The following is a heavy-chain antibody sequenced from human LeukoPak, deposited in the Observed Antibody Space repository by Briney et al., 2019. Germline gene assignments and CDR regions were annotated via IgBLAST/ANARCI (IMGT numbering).Heavy chain of an antibody. J-gene: IGHJ6*03. CDR3: ARASLCSGGSCYSSYYYYMDV. CDR1: GYTFTGYY. V-gene: IGHV1-2*02. CDR2: INPNSGGT. D-gene: IGHD2-15*01. Sequence: ASVKVSCKASGYTFTGYYMHWVRQAPGQGLEWMGWINPNSGGTNYAQKFQGRVTMTRDTSISTAYMELSRLRSDDTAVYYCARASLCSGGSCYSSYYYYMDVWGKGTTVTVSS.